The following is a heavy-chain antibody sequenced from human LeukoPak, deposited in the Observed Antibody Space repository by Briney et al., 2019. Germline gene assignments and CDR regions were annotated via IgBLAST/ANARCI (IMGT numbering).Heavy chain of an antibody. CDR3: ARGVDYFDY. J-gene: IGHJ4*02. CDR2: IYTSGST. Sequence: SETLSLTCNVSTDSLRSYYCTWIRQPAGKGLEWIGRIYTSGSTNYNPSLEGRVTMSVDRPKNQFSLKLSSVTAADTAVYYCARGVDYFDYWGQGTLVTVSS. CDR1: TDSLRSYY. V-gene: IGHV4-4*07.